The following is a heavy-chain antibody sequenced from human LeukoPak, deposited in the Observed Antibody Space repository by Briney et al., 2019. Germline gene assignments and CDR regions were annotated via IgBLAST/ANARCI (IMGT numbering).Heavy chain of an antibody. J-gene: IGHJ2*01. CDR2: ISYDGSNK. Sequence: PGGSLRLSCAASGFTFSSYSMNWVRQAPGKGLEWVAVISYDGSNKYYADSVKGRFAISRDNSKNTLYLQMNSLRAEDTAVYYCAKDSLYYYDSSGPRGYFDLWGRGTLVTVSS. D-gene: IGHD3-22*01. CDR3: AKDSLYYYDSSGPRGYFDL. V-gene: IGHV3-30*18. CDR1: GFTFSSYS.